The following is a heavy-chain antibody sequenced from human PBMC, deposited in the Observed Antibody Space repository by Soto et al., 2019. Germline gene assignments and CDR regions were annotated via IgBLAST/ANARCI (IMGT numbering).Heavy chain of an antibody. D-gene: IGHD2-21*01. J-gene: IGHJ6*02. Sequence: PGGSLRLSCAASGFIFSTYWLNWVRQAPGKGLEWVANINRDGSETYYMDSVKGRFTISRDNAKNALYLQMNSLRAEDTAVYYCAGDWATLGLLSTTHYYPMDVWGQGTTVTVSS. CDR3: AGDWATLGLLSTTHYYPMDV. CDR1: GFIFSTYW. V-gene: IGHV3-7*03. CDR2: INRDGSET.